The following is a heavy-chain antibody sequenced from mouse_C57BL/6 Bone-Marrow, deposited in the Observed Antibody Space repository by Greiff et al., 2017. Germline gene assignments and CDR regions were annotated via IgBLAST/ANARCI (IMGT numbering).Heavy chain of an antibody. CDR3: ARGLVYYYGSSDYYAMDY. J-gene: IGHJ4*01. Sequence: EVQLVESGGGLVKPGGSLKLSCAASGFTFSDYGMHWVRQAPEKGLEWVAYISSGSSTIYYADTVKGRFTISRDNAKNTLFLQMTSLRSEDTAMYYCARGLVYYYGSSDYYAMDYWGQGTSVTVSS. V-gene: IGHV5-17*01. CDR1: GFTFSDYG. CDR2: ISSGSSTI. D-gene: IGHD1-1*01.